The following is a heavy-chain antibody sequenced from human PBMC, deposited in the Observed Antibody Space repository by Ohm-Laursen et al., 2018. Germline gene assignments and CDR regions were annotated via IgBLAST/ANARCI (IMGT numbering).Heavy chain of an antibody. CDR2: IGSGGSDI. J-gene: IGHJ4*02. V-gene: IGHV3-48*01. CDR1: GFTFSSYW. Sequence: SLRLSCAASGFTFSSYWMTWVRQPPGRGLEWISYIGSGGSDIYYADSVKGRFTISRDNAKNSLYLQMNSLRVEDTAVYYCARATRDGYDYWGQGTLVTVSS. CDR3: ARATRDGYDY. D-gene: IGHD5-24*01.